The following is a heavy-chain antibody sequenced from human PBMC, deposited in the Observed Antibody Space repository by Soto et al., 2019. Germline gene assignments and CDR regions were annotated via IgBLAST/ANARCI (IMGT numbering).Heavy chain of an antibody. V-gene: IGHV4-4*07. J-gene: IGHJ6*02. CDR3: ARGAGTRSYYYYGMDV. Sequence: QVQLQESGPGLVKPSETLSLTCTVSGGSISSYYWSWIRQPAGKGLEWIGRIYTSGSTNYNPSLRSRVTMSVDTSKNQFSLKLSSVTAADTAVYYCARGAGTRSYYYYGMDVWGQGTTVTVSS. D-gene: IGHD1-1*01. CDR2: IYTSGST. CDR1: GGSISSYY.